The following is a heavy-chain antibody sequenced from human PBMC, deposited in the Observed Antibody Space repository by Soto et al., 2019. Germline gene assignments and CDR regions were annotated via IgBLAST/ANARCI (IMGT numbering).Heavy chain of an antibody. CDR3: AREACSGASCFYFGPDY. D-gene: IGHD2-15*01. Sequence: EAQLVESGEGLVQPGGSLRLSCAASGFTLSSYWMHWVRQAPGKGLVWVSRINNDGSSTSYAESVKGRFTISRDNAKNTLYLQSSSLRAEDTAVYYCAREACSGASCFYFGPDYWGQGTLVTVSS. CDR1: GFTLSSYW. J-gene: IGHJ4*02. V-gene: IGHV3-74*01. CDR2: INNDGSST.